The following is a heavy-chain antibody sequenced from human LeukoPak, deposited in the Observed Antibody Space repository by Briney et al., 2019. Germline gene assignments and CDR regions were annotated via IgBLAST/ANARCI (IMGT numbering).Heavy chain of an antibody. CDR2: IYYSGGT. V-gene: IGHV4-59*01. D-gene: IGHD1-1*01. CDR3: ARTTQYYYYMDV. J-gene: IGHJ6*03. Sequence: SETLSLTCTVSGGSISSYYWSWIRQPPGKELEWIGYIYYSGGTNYNPSLKSRVTISVDTSKNQFSLKLSSVTAADTAVYYCARTTQYYYYMDVWGKGTTVTVSS. CDR1: GGSISSYY.